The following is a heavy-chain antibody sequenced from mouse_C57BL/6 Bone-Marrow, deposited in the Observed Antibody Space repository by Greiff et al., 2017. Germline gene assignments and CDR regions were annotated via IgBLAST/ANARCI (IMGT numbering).Heavy chain of an antibody. J-gene: IGHJ1*03. CDR2: IRSKSNNYAT. D-gene: IGHD4-1*02. CDR1: GFSFNTYA. CDR3: VRLNWAPSYWYFDV. V-gene: IGHV10-1*01. Sequence: EVQLQESGGGLVQPKGSLKLSCAASGFSFNTYAMNWVRQAPGKGLEWVARIRSKSNNYATYYADSVKDRFTISRDDSESMLSQQMNNLKTEDTARYYGVRLNWAPSYWYFDVWGTGTTVTVSS.